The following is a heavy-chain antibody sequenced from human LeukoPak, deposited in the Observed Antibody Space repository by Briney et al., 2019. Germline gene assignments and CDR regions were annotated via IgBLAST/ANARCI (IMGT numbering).Heavy chain of an antibody. D-gene: IGHD6-13*01. J-gene: IGHJ5*02. CDR2: ISYDGSNK. CDR3: AKDGSITAAGGFDP. V-gene: IGHV3-30*18. Sequence: GGSLRLSCAASGFRSSSYGMHWVRQAPGKGLEWVAVISYDGSNKYNADSVKGRFTISRDKSKNTLDLQMNSLRAEDTAVYYCAKDGSITAAGGFDPWGQGTLVTVSS. CDR1: GFRSSSYG.